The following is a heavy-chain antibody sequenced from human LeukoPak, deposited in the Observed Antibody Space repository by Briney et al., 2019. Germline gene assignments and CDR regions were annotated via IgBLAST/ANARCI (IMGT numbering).Heavy chain of an antibody. D-gene: IGHD5-12*01. CDR1: GYTFTGYY. J-gene: IGHJ4*02. CDR2: INPNSGGT. Sequence: ASVKVSCKASGYTFTGYYMHWVRQAPGQGLEWMGWINPNSGGTNYAQKFQGWVTMTRDTSISTAYMELSRLRSDDTAVYYCARDDGRGYDEDFDYWGQGTLVTVSS. CDR3: ARDDGRGYDEDFDY. V-gene: IGHV1-2*04.